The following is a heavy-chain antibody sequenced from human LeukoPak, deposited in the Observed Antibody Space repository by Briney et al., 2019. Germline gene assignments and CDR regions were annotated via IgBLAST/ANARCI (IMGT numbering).Heavy chain of an antibody. CDR2: IFPIFGTA. CDR3: AREILGIYSYYDY. D-gene: IGHD7-27*01. Sequence: GASVKVSCKASGGTFSRYAISWVRQAPGQGLEWMGGIFPIFGTADYAQKFQGRVTITANESTSTAYMELSSLRSEDTAVCYCAREILGIYSYYDYWGQGTLVTVSS. V-gene: IGHV1-69*13. CDR1: GGTFSRYA. J-gene: IGHJ4*02.